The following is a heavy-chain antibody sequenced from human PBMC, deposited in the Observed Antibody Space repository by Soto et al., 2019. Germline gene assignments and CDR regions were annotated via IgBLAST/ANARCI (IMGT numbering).Heavy chain of an antibody. CDR1: GFTFSTYR. V-gene: IGHV3-21*02. D-gene: IGHD4-4*01. Sequence: EVQLMESGGGLVKPGGSLRLSCAASGFTFSTYRMAWVRQVPGKGLEWVSFINSESTYIYYADSVKGRFTISRDNARNSLSLQIYRLKAEDTAVYYCARALYSENYFDYWGQGTLVTVSS. CDR2: INSESTYI. CDR3: ARALYSENYFDY. J-gene: IGHJ4*02.